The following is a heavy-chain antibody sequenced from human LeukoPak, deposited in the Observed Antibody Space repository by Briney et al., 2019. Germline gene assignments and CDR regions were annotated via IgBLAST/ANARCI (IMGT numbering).Heavy chain of an antibody. V-gene: IGHV3-23*01. J-gene: IGHJ4*02. CDR3: AKIGYFDY. CDR1: GFTFNYAW. Sequence: GGSLRLSCAASGFTFNYAWMSWVRQAPGKGLEWVSAISGSGGSTYYADSVKGRFTISRDNSKNTLYLQMNSLRAEDTAVYYCAKIGYFDYWGQGTLVTVSS. CDR2: ISGSGGST.